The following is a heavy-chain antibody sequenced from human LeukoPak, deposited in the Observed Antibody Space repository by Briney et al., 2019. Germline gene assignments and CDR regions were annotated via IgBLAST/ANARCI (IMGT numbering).Heavy chain of an antibody. Sequence: PSETLSLTCAVYGGSFSGYYWSWIRQPPGKGLEWIGEINHSGSTNYNPSLKSRVTIPVDTSKNQFSLKLSSVTAADTAVYYCARVGKSGYYGSGSYARSWFDPWGQGTLVTVSS. J-gene: IGHJ5*02. D-gene: IGHD3-10*01. V-gene: IGHV4-34*01. CDR2: INHSGST. CDR1: GGSFSGYY. CDR3: ARVGKSGYYGSGSYARSWFDP.